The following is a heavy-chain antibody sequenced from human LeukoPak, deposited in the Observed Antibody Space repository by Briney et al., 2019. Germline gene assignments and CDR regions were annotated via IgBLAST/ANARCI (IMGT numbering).Heavy chain of an antibody. J-gene: IGHJ4*02. V-gene: IGHV3-48*01. Sequence: GGSLRLSCAASGFTFSTYSMNWVRQAPGKGLEWVSYISSSRSTIYYADSVKGRFTISRDNAKNSLYLQMNSLRAEDTAVYYCARDCSSTSCYFDYWGQGTLVTVSS. CDR3: ARDCSSTSCYFDY. CDR1: GFTFSTYS. D-gene: IGHD2-2*01. CDR2: ISSSRSTI.